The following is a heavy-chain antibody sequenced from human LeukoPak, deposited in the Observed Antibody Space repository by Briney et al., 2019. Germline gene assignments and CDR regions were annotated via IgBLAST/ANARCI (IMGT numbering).Heavy chain of an antibody. CDR2: LYNSGST. J-gene: IGHJ6*02. V-gene: IGHV4-61*08. CDR3: AREKELRSTWRLDV. CDR1: GGSISSGGYY. D-gene: IGHD6-13*01. Sequence: SQTLSLTCTVSGGSISSGGYYWSWIRQHPGKGLEWIGYLYNSGSTNYNPSLKSRVTISVDTSKNQISLKMSSVTAADTAVYYCAREKELRSTWRLDVWGQGTTVTVSS.